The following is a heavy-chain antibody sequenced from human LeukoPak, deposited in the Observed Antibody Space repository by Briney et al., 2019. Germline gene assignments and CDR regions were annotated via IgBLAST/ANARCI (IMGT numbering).Heavy chain of an antibody. D-gene: IGHD6-13*01. V-gene: IGHV3-7*01. J-gene: IGHJ5*02. CDR2: IKQDGSEK. CDR3: VRASVGSSSRFNWFDP. CDR1: GFTFSSYW. Sequence: GGSLRLSCAASGFTFSSYWMRWVRQAPGKGLEWVANIKQDGSEKYYVDSVKGRFTISRDNAKNSLYLQMNSLRAEDTAVYYCVRASVGSSSRFNWFDPWGQGTLVTVSS.